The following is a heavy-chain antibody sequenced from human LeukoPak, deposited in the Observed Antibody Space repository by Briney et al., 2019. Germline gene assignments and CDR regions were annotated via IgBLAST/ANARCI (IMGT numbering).Heavy chain of an antibody. CDR3: ARGSRFGVVERDAFDI. CDR1: EFTFSSYA. Sequence: GGSLRLSCAASEFTFSSYAMNWVRQAPGKGLEWVSSISISSNYIYYTDSVKGRFTISRDNAKNSLYLQMNSLRAEDTAVYYCARGSRFGVVERDAFDIWGQGTMVTVSS. CDR2: ISISSNYI. D-gene: IGHD3-3*01. J-gene: IGHJ3*02. V-gene: IGHV3-21*01.